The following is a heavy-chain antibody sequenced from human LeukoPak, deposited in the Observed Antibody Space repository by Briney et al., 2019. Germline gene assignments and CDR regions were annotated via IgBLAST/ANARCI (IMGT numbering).Heavy chain of an antibody. D-gene: IGHD1-26*01. CDR1: GFIFSSYA. CDR2: GGSGGST. J-gene: IGHJ4*02. Sequence: GGSLRLSCAASGFIFSSYAMSWVRQAPGKGLEWVSYGGSGGSTYYADSVKGRFTISRDNSKNTLYLQMNSLRAEDTAVYYCTSRGELLLHYWGQGTLVTVSS. V-gene: IGHV3-23*01. CDR3: TSRGELLLHY.